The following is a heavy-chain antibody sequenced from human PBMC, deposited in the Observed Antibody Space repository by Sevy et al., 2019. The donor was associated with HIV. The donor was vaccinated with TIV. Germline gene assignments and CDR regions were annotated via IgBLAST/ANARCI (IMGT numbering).Heavy chain of an antibody. Sequence: GGSLRLSCVASGSSFGIHWMSWVRQAPGKGLEWVAKINQDGGQKYYVDSEKGRFTISRDNAKSSVYLQMNSLRVEDTALYYCARDPDPVPGVAFDVWGQGTMVTVSS. V-gene: IGHV3-7*01. CDR1: GSSFGIHW. CDR3: ARDPDPVPGVAFDV. CDR2: INQDGGQK. J-gene: IGHJ3*01.